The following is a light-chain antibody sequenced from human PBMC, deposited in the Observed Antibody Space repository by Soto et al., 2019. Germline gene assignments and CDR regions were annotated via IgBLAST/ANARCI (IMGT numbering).Light chain of an antibody. CDR3: QTSDTSLSGVV. CDR2: GNS. CDR1: SSNIGAGYD. J-gene: IGLJ2*01. V-gene: IGLV1-40*01. Sequence: QSVLTQPPSVSGAPGQRVTISCTGSSSNIGAGYDVHWYQQLPGTAPKLLIYGNSNRPSGVPDRFSGSKSGTSASLAITGVQDEEEADYYCQTSDTSLSGVVFGGGTQLTVL.